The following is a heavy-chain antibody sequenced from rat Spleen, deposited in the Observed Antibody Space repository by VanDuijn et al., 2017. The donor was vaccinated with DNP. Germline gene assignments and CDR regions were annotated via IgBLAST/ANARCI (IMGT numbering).Heavy chain of an antibody. Sequence: EVQLVESGGGLVQPGRSLKLSCAASGFTFSNYGMHWIRQAPTKGLEWVTSISASGGHTNCRDSVKGRFTISRDNAQSTLYLHMDSLRSEDTATYYCARHRTIMPYYYTMDAWGQGSSVTVSS. V-gene: IGHV5S23*01. J-gene: IGHJ4*01. CDR3: ARHRTIMPYYYTMDA. D-gene: IGHD1-12*01. CDR2: ISASGGHT. CDR1: GFTFSNYG.